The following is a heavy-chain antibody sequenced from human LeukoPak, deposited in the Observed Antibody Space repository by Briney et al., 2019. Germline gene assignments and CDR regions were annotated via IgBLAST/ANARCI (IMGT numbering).Heavy chain of an antibody. D-gene: IGHD6-6*01. CDR3: AKARIAARTSDAFDI. V-gene: IGHV3-30*18. CDR1: GFTFSSYG. CDR2: ISYDGSNK. J-gene: IGHJ3*02. Sequence: PGGSLRLSCAASGFTFSSYGMHWVRQAPGKGLEWVAVISYDGSNKYYADSVKGRFTISRDNSKNTLYLQMNSLRAEDTAVYYCAKARIAARTSDAFDIWGQGTMVTVSS.